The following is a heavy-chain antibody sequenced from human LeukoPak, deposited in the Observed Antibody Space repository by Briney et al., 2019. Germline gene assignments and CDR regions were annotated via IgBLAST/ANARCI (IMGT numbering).Heavy chain of an antibody. J-gene: IGHJ4*02. Sequence: SQTLSLTCAISGDSVSTNNAAWHWIRQSPSRGLEWLGRTWYTSKWNHEYAVSVKGRMTINTDTSKNQFSLQLNSVTPEDTATYYCSRWQHAGYFDYWDQGTLVTVSS. V-gene: IGHV6-1*01. CDR3: SRWQHAGYFDY. CDR2: TWYTSKWNH. CDR1: GDSVSTNNAA.